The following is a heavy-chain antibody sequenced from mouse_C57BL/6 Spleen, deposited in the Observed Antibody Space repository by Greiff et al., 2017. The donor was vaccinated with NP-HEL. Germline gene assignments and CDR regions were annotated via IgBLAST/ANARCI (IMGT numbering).Heavy chain of an antibody. J-gene: IGHJ1*03. D-gene: IGHD1-1*01. CDR3: TRYYYGSSYGYFDV. CDR2: IDPETGGT. CDR1: GYTFTDYE. Sequence: QVQLQQSGAELVRPGASVTLSCKASGYTFTDYEMHWVKQTPVHGLEWIGAIDPETGGTAYNQKFKGKAILTADKSSSTAYMELRSLTSEDSAVYYSTRYYYGSSYGYFDVWGTGTTVTVSS. V-gene: IGHV1-15*01.